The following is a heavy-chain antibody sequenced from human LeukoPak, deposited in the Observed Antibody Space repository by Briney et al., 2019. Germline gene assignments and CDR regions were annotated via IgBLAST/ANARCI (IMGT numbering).Heavy chain of an antibody. J-gene: IGHJ4*02. CDR3: APHCSSASCPDY. CDR1: GGSISTYNW. Sequence: GTLSLTCAVSGGSISTYNWWSWVRQPPGKGLEWVANINQDGSEKYYVDSVKGRFTISRDNARNSLYLQMNSLRTEDTSVYYCAPHCSSASCPDYWGQGTLVTVSS. D-gene: IGHD2-2*01. V-gene: IGHV3-7*01. CDR2: INQDGSEK.